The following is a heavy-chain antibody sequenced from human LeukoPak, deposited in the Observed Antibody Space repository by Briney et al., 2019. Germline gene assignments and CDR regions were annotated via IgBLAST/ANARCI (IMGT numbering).Heavy chain of an antibody. D-gene: IGHD6-13*01. CDR3: ARQQQQRWYLDH. CDR2: ILYDGSNE. V-gene: IGHV3-30*01. J-gene: IGHJ4*02. Sequence: GRSLRLSCAASGFSLSTYGMRWVRQAPGKGLEWVAVILYDGSNEYYADSVKGRFTISRDTSRNTLYLQMNSLRADDTALYYCARQQQQRWYLDHWGQGTLVTVSS. CDR1: GFSLSTYG.